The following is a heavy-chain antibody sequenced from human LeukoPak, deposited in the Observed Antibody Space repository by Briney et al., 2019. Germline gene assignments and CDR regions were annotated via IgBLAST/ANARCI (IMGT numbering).Heavy chain of an antibody. V-gene: IGHV3-23*01. J-gene: IGHJ4*02. CDR2: FSGSGGST. CDR1: GFTFSSYA. CDR3: ARSTMSKNFDY. D-gene: IGHD3-10*02. Sequence: GGSLRLSCAASGFTFSSYAMSWVRQAPGKGLECISGFSGSGGSTYYADSVKGRFTISRDNAKNSLYLQMNSLRAEDTAVYYCARSTMSKNFDYWGQGTLVTVSS.